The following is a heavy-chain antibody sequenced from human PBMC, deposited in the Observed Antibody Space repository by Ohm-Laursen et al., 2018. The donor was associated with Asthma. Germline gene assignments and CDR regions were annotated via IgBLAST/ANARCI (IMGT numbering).Heavy chain of an antibody. J-gene: IGHJ3*02. Sequence: TLSLTCTVSGAFVTGGAYYWTWLRQHPVKGLEWIGYTYLRGTTLYNPSFRSRATISADSSNNQFFLRLRSVTAADTAVYYCAREVDTPTDTDAFDIWGQGTMVTVSS. D-gene: IGHD5-18*01. CDR1: GAFVTGGAYY. CDR3: AREVDTPTDTDAFDI. CDR2: TYLRGTT. V-gene: IGHV4-31*03.